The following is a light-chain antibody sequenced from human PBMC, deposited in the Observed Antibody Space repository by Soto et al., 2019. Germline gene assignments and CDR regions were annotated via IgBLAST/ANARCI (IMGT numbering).Light chain of an antibody. V-gene: IGKV3-20*01. J-gene: IGKJ4*01. CDR3: QQYGSSPLT. CDR1: QSVTSGN. Sequence: EIVLTQSPGTLSLSPGERATLSCRASQSVTSGNLAWYQQKPGQAPRILIYGAFSRGTGIPDRFSGSGSGTDFTLTISRLEPEDFAVYYCQQYGSSPLTFGGGTKVDIK. CDR2: GAF.